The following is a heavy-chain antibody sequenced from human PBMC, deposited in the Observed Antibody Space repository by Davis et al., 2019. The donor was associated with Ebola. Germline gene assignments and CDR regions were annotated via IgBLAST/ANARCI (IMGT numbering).Heavy chain of an antibody. D-gene: IGHD3-3*01. CDR3: ARGGEPSYDFWSADYTDFHFDY. V-gene: IGHV7-4-1*02. J-gene: IGHJ4*02. CDR2: INTNTGKP. CDR1: GYTFTAYA. Sequence: AASVKVSCKASGYTFTAYAMNWVRQAPGQGLEWMGWINTNTGKPRYAQGFTGHCVFSLDTSVSTAYLQISSLKAEDTAVYYCARGGEPSYDFWSADYTDFHFDYWGQGTLVTVSS.